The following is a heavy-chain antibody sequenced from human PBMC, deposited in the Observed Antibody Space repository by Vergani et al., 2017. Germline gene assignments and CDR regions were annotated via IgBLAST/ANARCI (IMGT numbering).Heavy chain of an antibody. J-gene: IGHJ3*01. CDR2: IYTSGAT. CDR1: GYSIRNGYY. CDR3: ARDGGEYDKDALDV. D-gene: IGHD2-21*01. V-gene: IGHV4-38-2*02. Sequence: QVQLQESGPGLVEPSETLSLTCAVSGYSIRNGYYWGWIRQPPGKGLEWIGRIYTSGATNYNPSLRSRAIMSVAASKKQFSLKLTSVTAADTAVYYCARDGGEYDKDALDVWGQGTKVTVTS.